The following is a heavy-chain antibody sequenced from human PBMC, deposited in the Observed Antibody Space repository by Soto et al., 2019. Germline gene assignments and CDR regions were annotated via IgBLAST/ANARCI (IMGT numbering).Heavy chain of an antibody. V-gene: IGHV3-53*01. CDR1: GFTVSSNY. D-gene: IGHD3-3*01. Sequence: PGGSLRLSCAASGFTVSSNYMSWVRQAPGKGLEWVSVIYSGGSTYYADSVKGRFTISRDNSKNTLYLQMNSLRAEDTAVYYCARGSRDYDFWSGYYYFDYWGQGTLVTVYS. CDR3: ARGSRDYDFWSGYYYFDY. J-gene: IGHJ4*02. CDR2: IYSGGST.